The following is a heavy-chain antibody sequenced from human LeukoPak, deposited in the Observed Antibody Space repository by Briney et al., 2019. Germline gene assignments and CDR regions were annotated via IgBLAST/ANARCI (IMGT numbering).Heavy chain of an antibody. D-gene: IGHD2/OR15-2a*01. CDR1: GNYW. J-gene: IGHJ4*02. CDR3: VSFYETY. CDR2: INSDGSWT. Sequence: GGSLRLSCVASGNYWMHWVRQAPGKGLVWVSHINSDGSWTSYADSVKGRFTISKDNAKNTVYLQMNSLRAEDTAVYYCVSFYETYWGRGALVTVSS. V-gene: IGHV3-74*01.